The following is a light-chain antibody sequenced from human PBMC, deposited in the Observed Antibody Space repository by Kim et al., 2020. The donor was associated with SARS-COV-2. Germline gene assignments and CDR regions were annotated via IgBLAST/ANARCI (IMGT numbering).Light chain of an antibody. J-gene: IGKJ4*01. CDR1: QNVSSN. CDR3: QQYSNWPLT. Sequence: EIVMTQSPATLSVSPGERATLSCRASQNVSSNLAWFQQKPGQAPRLLIYGASTRATGIPGRFSGSGSGTEFTLTISSLQSEDFAVYYCQQYSNWPLTFGGGTKVDIK. V-gene: IGKV3-15*01. CDR2: GAS.